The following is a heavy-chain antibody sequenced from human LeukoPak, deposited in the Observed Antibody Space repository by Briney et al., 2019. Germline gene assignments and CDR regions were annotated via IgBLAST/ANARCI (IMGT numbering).Heavy chain of an antibody. V-gene: IGHV1-46*01. D-gene: IGHD3-9*01. CDR3: ARAEDILTGYYTEGYYFDY. CDR1: GYTFTSYY. J-gene: IGHJ4*02. CDR2: INPSGGST. Sequence: ASVKVSCKASGYTFTSYYMHWVRQAPGQGLEWMGIINPSGGSTRYAQKFQGRVTMNRDTSTSTVYMEVSSLRSEDTAVYYCARAEDILTGYYTEGYYFDYWGQGTLVTVSS.